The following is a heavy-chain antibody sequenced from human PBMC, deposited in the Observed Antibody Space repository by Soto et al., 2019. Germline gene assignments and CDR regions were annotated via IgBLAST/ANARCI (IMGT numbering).Heavy chain of an antibody. CDR1: GFTFSSYW. D-gene: IGHD3-22*01. J-gene: IGHJ2*01. Sequence: GGSLRLSCAASGFTFSSYWMHWVRQAPGKGLVWVSRINSDGSSTSYADSVKGRFTISRDNAKNTLYLQMNSLRAEDTAVYYCAREQSYYDSSGYYPHWYFDLWGSGTLVTVSS. CDR2: INSDGSST. V-gene: IGHV3-74*01. CDR3: AREQSYYDSSGYYPHWYFDL.